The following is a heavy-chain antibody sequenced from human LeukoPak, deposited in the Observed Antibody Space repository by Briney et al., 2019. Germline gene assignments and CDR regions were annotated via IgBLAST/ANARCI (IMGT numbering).Heavy chain of an antibody. D-gene: IGHD6-6*01. CDR2: IYSRGST. CDR1: GGSISSSNYY. CDR3: ARDRRSSDAFDI. V-gene: IGHV4-39*07. J-gene: IGHJ3*02. Sequence: SETLSLTCIVSGGSISSSNYYWGWIRQSPGKGLEWIGSIYSRGSTYYNPSLKSRVIVSSDMSKNQFSLMLNSVTAADTAVYYCARDRRSSDAFDIWGQGTMVTVSS.